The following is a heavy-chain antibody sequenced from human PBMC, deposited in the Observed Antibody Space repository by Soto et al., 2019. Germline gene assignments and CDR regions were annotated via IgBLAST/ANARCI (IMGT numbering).Heavy chain of an antibody. CDR2: IYYSGST. V-gene: IGHV4-59*01. CDR1: GGSIGSYY. J-gene: IGHJ6*02. Sequence: SETLSLTCTVSGGSIGSYYWSWIRQPPGKGLEWIGYIYYSGSTNYNPSLMSRVTISVDTSKNQFSLKLSSVTAADTAVYYCAREIAAAGTYYYYGMDVWGQGTTVTVSS. CDR3: AREIAAAGTYYYYGMDV. D-gene: IGHD6-13*01.